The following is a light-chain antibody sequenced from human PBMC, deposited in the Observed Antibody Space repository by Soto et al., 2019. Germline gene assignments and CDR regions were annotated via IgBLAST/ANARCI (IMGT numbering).Light chain of an antibody. V-gene: IGLV2-14*01. CDR1: SSDVGGYNY. CDR3: TSYTNSITLVV. J-gene: IGLJ2*01. Sequence: QSALTQPASVSGSPGQSITISCTGTSSDVGGYNYVSWYQQHPGKAPKLMISDVSNRPSGVSNRFSGPKYGNTAALTIAGLQAEDEADYYFTSYTNSITLVVFGGGTKLTVL. CDR2: DVS.